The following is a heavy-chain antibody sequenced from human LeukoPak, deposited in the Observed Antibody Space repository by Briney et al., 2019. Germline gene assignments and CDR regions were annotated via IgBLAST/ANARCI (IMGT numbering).Heavy chain of an antibody. J-gene: IGHJ1*01. CDR1: GFTFSSYA. CDR3: AKDISYSSGSPNRGDFQH. Sequence: QAGGSLRLSCAASGFTFSSYAMNWVRQAPGKGLEWVSVISGSGGTTYYTDSVKGRFTISRDNSKNTLYLQMNSLRAEDTALYYCAKDISYSSGSPNRGDFQHWGQGTLVTVSS. V-gene: IGHV3-23*01. D-gene: IGHD6-19*01. CDR2: ISGSGGTT.